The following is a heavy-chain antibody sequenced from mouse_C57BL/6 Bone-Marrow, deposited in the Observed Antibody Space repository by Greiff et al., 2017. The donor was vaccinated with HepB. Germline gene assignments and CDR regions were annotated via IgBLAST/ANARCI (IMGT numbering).Heavy chain of an antibody. CDR1: GYTFTSYG. J-gene: IGHJ4*01. V-gene: IGHV1-58*01. CDR2: IYIGNGYT. D-gene: IGHD2-4*01. CDR3: SRSMITKRYYAMDY. Sequence: VQLQQSGAELVRPGSSVKMSCKTSGYTFTSYGINWVKQRHGQGLEWIGYIYIGNGYTEYNEKFKGKATLTSDTSSRTAYMQLSSLTSEDSAIYFCSRSMITKRYYAMDYWGQGTSVTVSS.